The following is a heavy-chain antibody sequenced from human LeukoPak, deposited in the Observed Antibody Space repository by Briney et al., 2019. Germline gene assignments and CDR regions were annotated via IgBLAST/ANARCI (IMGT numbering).Heavy chain of an antibody. CDR2: ISYDGSNK. Sequence: GGSLRLSCAASGFTFSSYAMHWVRQAPGKGLEWVAVISYDGSNKYYADSVKGRFTISRDNSKNTLYLQMNSLRAEDTAVYYCARDLGYCSSTSCYFPGYWGQGTLVTVSS. V-gene: IGHV3-30*04. D-gene: IGHD2-2*01. CDR3: ARDLGYCSSTSCYFPGY. J-gene: IGHJ4*02. CDR1: GFTFSSYA.